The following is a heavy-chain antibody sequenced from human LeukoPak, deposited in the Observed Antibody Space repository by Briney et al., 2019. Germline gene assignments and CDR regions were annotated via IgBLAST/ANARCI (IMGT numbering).Heavy chain of an antibody. V-gene: IGHV3-74*01. Sequence: PGGSLRLSCAVSGFTFSSYWMHWVRQAPGKGLVWVSRINSDGSSTTYADSVKGRFTISRDNAKNTLYLQMNSLRAEDTAVYYCVREPQAEYYFAYWGRGTLVTVSS. J-gene: IGHJ4*02. CDR2: INSDGSST. CDR1: GFTFSSYW. D-gene: IGHD1-14*01. CDR3: VREPQAEYYFAY.